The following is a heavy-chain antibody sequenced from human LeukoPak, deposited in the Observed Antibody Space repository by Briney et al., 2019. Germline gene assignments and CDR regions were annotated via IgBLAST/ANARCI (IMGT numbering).Heavy chain of an antibody. V-gene: IGHV3-7*01. CDR1: GFTFSSYW. CDR2: IKQDGSEK. J-gene: IGHJ3*02. Sequence: PGGSLRLSCAASGFTFSSYWMSWVRQAPGKGLEWVANIKQDGSEKYYVDSVKGRFTISRDNAKNSLYLQMNSLRAEDTAVYYCASDTAGAHWEGDAFNIWGQGTMVTVSS. CDR3: ASDTAGAHWEGDAFNI. D-gene: IGHD1-26*01.